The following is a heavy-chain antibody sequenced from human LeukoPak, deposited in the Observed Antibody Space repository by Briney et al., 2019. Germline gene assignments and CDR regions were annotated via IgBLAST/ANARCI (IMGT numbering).Heavy chain of an antibody. CDR3: AKVTMTTPGYQYHYGMDV. D-gene: IGHD4-17*01. V-gene: IGHV3-30*18. CDR1: GFTFSSYG. J-gene: IGHJ6*02. Sequence: PGGSLRLSCAAPGFTFSSYGMHWVRQAPGKGLEWVAVISYDGSNKYYADSVKGRFTISRDNSKNTLYLQMNSLRAEDTAVYYCAKVTMTTPGYQYHYGMDVWGQGTTVTVSS. CDR2: ISYDGSNK.